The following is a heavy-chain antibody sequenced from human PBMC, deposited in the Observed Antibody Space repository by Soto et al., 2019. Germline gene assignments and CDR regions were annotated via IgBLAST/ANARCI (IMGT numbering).Heavy chain of an antibody. D-gene: IGHD3-9*01. CDR2: INDRGSI. V-gene: IGHV4-34*01. CDR3: ARESHDILTGPPWVWYFDL. Sequence: QVQLQQWGAGPLRPLETLSLTCGVSGGSFSGYYWAWIRQSSGKGLEWIGEINDRGSINYNPSLKSRVSISVDTSKNHYSLNLRSVTAAYTAVYYCARESHDILTGPPWVWYFDLWGRGTLVTVSS. CDR1: GGSFSGYY. J-gene: IGHJ2*01.